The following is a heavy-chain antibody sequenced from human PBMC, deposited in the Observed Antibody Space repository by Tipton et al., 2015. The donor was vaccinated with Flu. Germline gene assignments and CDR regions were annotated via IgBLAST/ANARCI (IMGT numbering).Heavy chain of an antibody. CDR3: ARGGDIYAYDQGIDY. CDR2: IWYDARNE. CDR1: GFPFRNYA. Sequence: SLRLSCAASGFPFRNYAMHWVRQAPGKGLEWVALIWYDARNEYYAHSVKGRFTISRDNAKNTLYLEMNSLRAEDTAVYYCARGGDIYAYDQGIDYWGQGILVTVSS. J-gene: IGHJ4*02. V-gene: IGHV3-33*01. D-gene: IGHD3-16*01.